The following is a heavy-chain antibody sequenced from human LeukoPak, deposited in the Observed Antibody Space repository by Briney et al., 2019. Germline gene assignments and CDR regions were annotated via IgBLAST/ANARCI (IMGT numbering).Heavy chain of an antibody. D-gene: IGHD6-13*01. Sequence: GGSLRLSCAASGFTFSSYAMSWVRQAPGKGLEWVSAISGSGGSTYYADSVKGRFTISRDNSKNTLYLQMNSLRAEDTAVYYCAKDLSSSSWYTYWFDPWGQGTLVTVSS. CDR1: GFTFSSYA. J-gene: IGHJ5*02. CDR3: AKDLSSSSWYTYWFDP. CDR2: ISGSGGST. V-gene: IGHV3-23*01.